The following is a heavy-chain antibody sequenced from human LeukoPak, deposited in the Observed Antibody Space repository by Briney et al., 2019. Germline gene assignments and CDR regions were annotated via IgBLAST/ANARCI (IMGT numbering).Heavy chain of an antibody. CDR1: GFTFSTYR. V-gene: IGHV3-23*01. CDR3: AKDALDLGAIDYYFDY. J-gene: IGHJ4*02. D-gene: IGHD1-26*01. Sequence: GGSLRLSCAASGFTFSTYRMNWVRQAPGKGLEWVSAISGSGGSTYYADSVKGRFTISRDNSKNTLYLQMNSLRAEDTAVYYCAKDALDLGAIDYYFDYWGQGTLVTVSS. CDR2: ISGSGGST.